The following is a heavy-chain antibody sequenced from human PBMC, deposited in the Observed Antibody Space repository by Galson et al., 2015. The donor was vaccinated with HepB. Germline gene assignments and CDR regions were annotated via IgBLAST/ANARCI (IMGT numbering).Heavy chain of an antibody. Sequence: SLRLSCAASGFAFDSHAMSWVRQAPGKGLEWVAVISYDGSNKYYADSVKGRFTISRDNPKNTLYLQMNSLRAEDTAVYYCAKDKQWLSYYYYGIDVWGQGTTVTVSS. CDR1: GFAFDSHA. V-gene: IGHV3-30*18. D-gene: IGHD6-19*01. J-gene: IGHJ6*02. CDR2: ISYDGSNK. CDR3: AKDKQWLSYYYYGIDV.